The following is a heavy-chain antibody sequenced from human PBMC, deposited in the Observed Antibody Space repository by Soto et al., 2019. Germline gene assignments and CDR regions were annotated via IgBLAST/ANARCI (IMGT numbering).Heavy chain of an antibody. CDR3: ARDGNLGSYMGGGKFDY. J-gene: IGHJ4*02. D-gene: IGHD1-26*01. CDR2: ISYDGSNK. V-gene: IGHV3-30-3*01. Sequence: QVQLVESGGGVVQPGRSLRLSCAASGFTFSSYAMHWVRQAPGKGLEWVAVISYDGSNKYYADSVKGRFTISRDNSKNTLYLQMNSLRAEDTAVYYCARDGNLGSYMGGGKFDYWGQGTLVTVSS. CDR1: GFTFSSYA.